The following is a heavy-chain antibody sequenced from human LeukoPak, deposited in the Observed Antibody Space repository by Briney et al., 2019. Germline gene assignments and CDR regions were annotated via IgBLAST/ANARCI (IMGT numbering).Heavy chain of an antibody. Sequence: SETLSLTCTVSGGSISSYYWSWIRQPPGKGLEWIGYIYYSGSTNYNPSLKSRVTISVDTSKNQFSLKLSSVTAADTAVYYCASTKSRDSSGYYYDVEYFQHWGQGTLVTVSS. V-gene: IGHV4-59*01. CDR1: GGSISSYY. J-gene: IGHJ1*01. CDR2: IYYSGST. CDR3: ASTKSRDSSGYYYDVEYFQH. D-gene: IGHD3-22*01.